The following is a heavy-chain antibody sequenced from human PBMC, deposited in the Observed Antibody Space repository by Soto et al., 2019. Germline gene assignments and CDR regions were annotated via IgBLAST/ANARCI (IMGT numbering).Heavy chain of an antibody. D-gene: IGHD3-22*01. CDR2: INQNGGAM. J-gene: IGHJ4*02. CDR1: AFTFNNYW. V-gene: IGHV3-7*03. CDR3: AKDDYYDSSGYPLYFDY. Sequence: AGGSLRLSCAASAFTFNNYWMTWVRQAPGKGLEWVASINQNGGAMHYVDSVKGRFTISRDNSKNTLYLRMNSLRAEDTAVYYCAKDDYYDSSGYPLYFDYWGQGTLVTVSS.